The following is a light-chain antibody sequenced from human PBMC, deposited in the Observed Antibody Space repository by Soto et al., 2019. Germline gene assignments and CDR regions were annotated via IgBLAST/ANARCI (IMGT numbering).Light chain of an antibody. CDR3: SSYTISSTYV. V-gene: IGLV2-18*02. CDR1: SSDVGSYNR. Sequence: QSALTQPPSVSGSPGQSVAISCTGTSSDVGSYNRVSWYQQPPGTAPKLMIYDVNNRPSGVPDRFSGSKSGNTASLNISGLQAEDEADYYCSSYTISSTYVFGTGTKLTVL. CDR2: DVN. J-gene: IGLJ1*01.